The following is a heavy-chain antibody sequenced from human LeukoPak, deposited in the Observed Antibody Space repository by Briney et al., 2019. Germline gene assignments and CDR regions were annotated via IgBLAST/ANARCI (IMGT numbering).Heavy chain of an antibody. CDR3: ARKYSYGTYDAFDI. CDR1: GYTFTGYY. D-gene: IGHD5-18*01. Sequence: ASVKVSCKASGYTFTGYYMHWVRQAPGQGLEWMGWINPNSGGTNYAQKFQGRVTMTRDTSISTAYMELSRLRSDDTAVYYCARKYSYGTYDAFDIWGQGIMVTVSS. V-gene: IGHV1-2*02. J-gene: IGHJ3*02. CDR2: INPNSGGT.